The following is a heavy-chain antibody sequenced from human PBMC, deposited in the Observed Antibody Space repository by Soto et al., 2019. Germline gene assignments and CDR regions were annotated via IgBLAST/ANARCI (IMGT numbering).Heavy chain of an antibody. Sequence: QVQLVQSGAEVKKPGASVKVSCRTSGYTFTHYYIHWVLQAPGQGLEWLAIINPASGSTNYAQDFQGRVTVTMDTSTTTVYMELSGLRAEDTAIFSCARDLAEGDHWGQGTLVTVSS. CDR2: INPASGST. V-gene: IGHV1-46*01. J-gene: IGHJ4*02. CDR3: ARDLAEGDH. D-gene: IGHD3-3*02. CDR1: GYTFTHYY.